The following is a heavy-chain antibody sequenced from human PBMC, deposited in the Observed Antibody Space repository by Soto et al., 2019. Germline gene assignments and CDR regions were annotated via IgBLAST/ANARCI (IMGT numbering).Heavy chain of an antibody. CDR1: GYTFTSYY. D-gene: IGHD3-3*01. V-gene: IGHV1-46*01. CDR2: INPSGGST. CDR3: ARRRRDYDFWRGYYYGMDV. Sequence: ASVKVSCKASGYTFTSYYMHWVRQAPGQGLEWMGIINPSGGSTSYAQKFQGRVTMTRDTSTSTVYMELSSLRSEDTAVYYCARRRRDYDFWRGYYYGMDVWGQGTTVTVSS. J-gene: IGHJ6*02.